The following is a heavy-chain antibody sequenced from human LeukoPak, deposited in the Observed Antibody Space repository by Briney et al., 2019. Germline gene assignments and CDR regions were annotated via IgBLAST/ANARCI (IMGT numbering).Heavy chain of an antibody. V-gene: IGHV3-33*01. Sequence: PGRSLRLSCAASGFTFSGYGMHWVRQPPGKGLEWVAVIWSDGSNKYCEDSVKGRFAISRDNSKNTLYLQMNSLRAEDTAVYYCARGIYSGYHYFDYWGQGTLVTVSS. CDR3: ARGIYSGYHYFDY. CDR2: IWSDGSNK. CDR1: GFTFSGYG. J-gene: IGHJ4*02. D-gene: IGHD5-12*01.